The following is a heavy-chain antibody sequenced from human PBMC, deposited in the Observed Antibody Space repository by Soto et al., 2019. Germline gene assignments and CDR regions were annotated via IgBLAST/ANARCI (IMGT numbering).Heavy chain of an antibody. Sequence: PGGSLRLSCAASGFTFSSYGMHWVRQAPGKGLEWVAVISYDGSNKYYADSVKGRFTISRDNSKNTLYLQMNSLRAEDTAVYYCAKDSRYQLLSGFDYWGQGTLVTVSS. CDR3: AKDSRYQLLSGFDY. CDR2: ISYDGSNK. CDR1: GFTFSSYG. V-gene: IGHV3-30*18. D-gene: IGHD2-2*01. J-gene: IGHJ4*02.